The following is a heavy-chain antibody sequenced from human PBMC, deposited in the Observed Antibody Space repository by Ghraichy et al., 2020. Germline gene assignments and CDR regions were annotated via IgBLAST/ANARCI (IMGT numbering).Heavy chain of an antibody. Sequence: GGSLRLSCAASGFTVSSNYMSWVRQAPGKGLEWVSVIYSGGSTYYADSVKGRFTISRDNSKNTLYLQMNSLRAEDTAVYYCARSRVALHDAFDIWGQGTMVTVSS. D-gene: IGHD2-15*01. CDR1: GFTVSSNY. V-gene: IGHV3-53*01. CDR2: IYSGGST. CDR3: ARSRVALHDAFDI. J-gene: IGHJ3*02.